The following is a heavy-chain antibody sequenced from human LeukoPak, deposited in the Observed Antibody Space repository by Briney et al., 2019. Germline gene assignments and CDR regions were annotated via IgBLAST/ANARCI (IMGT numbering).Heavy chain of an antibody. J-gene: IGHJ3*02. CDR2: INHSGST. Sequence: KPSETLSLTCAVYGGSFSGYYWSWIRQPPGKGLEWIGEINHSGSTNYNPSLKSRVTISVDTSKNQFSLKLSSVTAADTAVYYCARLLWLHSAFDIWGQGTMVTVSS. V-gene: IGHV4-34*01. D-gene: IGHD5-24*01. CDR3: ARLLWLHSAFDI. CDR1: GGSFSGYY.